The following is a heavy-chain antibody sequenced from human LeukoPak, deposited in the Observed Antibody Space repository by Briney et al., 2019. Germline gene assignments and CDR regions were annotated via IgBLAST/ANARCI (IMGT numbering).Heavy chain of an antibody. CDR2: ISGSGGST. CDR3: AGVRGSGSYYKGPIDY. D-gene: IGHD3-10*01. Sequence: GGSLRLSCAASGFTFSSYAMSWVRQAPGKGLEWVSAISGSGGSTYYADSVKGRFTISRDNSKNTLYLQMNSLRAEDTAVYYCAGVRGSGSYYKGPIDYWGQGTLVTVSS. CDR1: GFTFSSYA. J-gene: IGHJ4*02. V-gene: IGHV3-23*01.